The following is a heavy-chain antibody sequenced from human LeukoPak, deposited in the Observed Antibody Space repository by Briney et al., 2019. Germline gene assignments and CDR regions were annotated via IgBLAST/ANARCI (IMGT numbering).Heavy chain of an antibody. D-gene: IGHD1-14*01. CDR2: IYYSGST. CDR1: GGSISSSSYY. J-gene: IGHJ4*02. CDR3: ARRGKVDY. V-gene: IGHV4-39*01. Sequence: SETLSLTCTVSGGSISSSSYYWGWIRQPPGKGLEWIGSIYYSGSTYYNPSLKSRVTISVDTSKNQFSLKLSSVTAADTAVYYCARRGKVDYWGQGTLVTVSS.